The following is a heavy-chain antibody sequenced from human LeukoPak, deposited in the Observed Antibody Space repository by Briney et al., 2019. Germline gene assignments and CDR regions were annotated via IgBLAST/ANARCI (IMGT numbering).Heavy chain of an antibody. Sequence: ASVQVSCKASGYTFTGYYMHWVRQAPGQGLEWMGRINPNSGGTNYAQKFQGRVTMTRDTSISTAYMELSRLRSDDTAVYYCARAYDSSGWGFDYWGQGTLVTVSS. D-gene: IGHD3-22*01. CDR2: INPNSGGT. CDR3: ARAYDSSGWGFDY. J-gene: IGHJ4*02. CDR1: GYTFTGYY. V-gene: IGHV1-2*06.